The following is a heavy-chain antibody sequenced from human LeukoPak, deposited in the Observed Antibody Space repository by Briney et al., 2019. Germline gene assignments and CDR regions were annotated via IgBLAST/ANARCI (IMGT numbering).Heavy chain of an antibody. CDR1: GYTFTGYY. D-gene: IGHD4-11*01. J-gene: IGHJ1*01. Sequence: ASVKVSCKASGYTFTGYYMHWVRQAPGQGLGWMGWINPNSGGTNYAQKFQGRVTMTRDTSISTAYMELSRLRSDDTAVYYCARAVITVTAEYFQHWGQGTLVTVSS. V-gene: IGHV1-2*02. CDR3: ARAVITVTAEYFQH. CDR2: INPNSGGT.